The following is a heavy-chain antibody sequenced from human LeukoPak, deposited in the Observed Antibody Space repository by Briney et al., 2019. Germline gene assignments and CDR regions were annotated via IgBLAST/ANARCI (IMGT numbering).Heavy chain of an antibody. CDR3: ARVRYYDSSGYYGY. D-gene: IGHD3-22*01. J-gene: IGHJ4*02. CDR2: ISGSSSYI. CDR1: GFTFSSYS. Sequence: KPGGSLRLSCAASGFTFSSYSMNWVRQAPGKGLEWVSSISGSSSYIYYADSVKGRFTISRDNARNSLYLQMNSLRAEDTAVYFCARVRYYDSSGYYGYWGQGTPVTVSS. V-gene: IGHV3-21*01.